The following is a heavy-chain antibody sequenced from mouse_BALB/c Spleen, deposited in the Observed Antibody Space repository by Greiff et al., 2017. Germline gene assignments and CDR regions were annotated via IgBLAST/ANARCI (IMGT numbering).Heavy chain of an antibody. Sequence: VQLQQSGAELVKPGASVKLSCKASGYTFTSYYMYWVKQRPGQGLEWIGEINPSSGGTNFNEKFKSKATLTVDKSSSTAYMQLSSLTSEDSAVYYGTRPPLYYRYDGGYAMDYWGQGTSVTVSA. D-gene: IGHD2-14*01. CDR1: GYTFTSYY. CDR2: INPSSGGT. V-gene: IGHV1S81*02. J-gene: IGHJ4*01. CDR3: TRPPLYYRYDGGYAMDY.